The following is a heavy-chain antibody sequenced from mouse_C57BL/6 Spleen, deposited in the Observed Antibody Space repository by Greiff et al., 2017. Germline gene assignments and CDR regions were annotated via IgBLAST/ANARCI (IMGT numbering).Heavy chain of an antibody. V-gene: IGHV3-6*01. CDR3: ASPYSNYGYFDV. Sequence: EVKVEESGPGLVKPSQSLSLTCSVTGYSITSGYYWNWIRQFPGNKLEWMGYISYDGSNNYNPSLKNRISITRDTSKNQFFLKLNSVTTEDTATYYCASPYSNYGYFDVWGTGTTVTVSS. D-gene: IGHD2-5*01. CDR2: ISYDGSN. CDR1: GYSITSGYY. J-gene: IGHJ1*03.